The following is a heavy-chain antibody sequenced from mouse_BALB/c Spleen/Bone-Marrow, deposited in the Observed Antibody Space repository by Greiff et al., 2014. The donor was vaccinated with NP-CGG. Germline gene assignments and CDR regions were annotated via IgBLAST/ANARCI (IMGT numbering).Heavy chain of an antibody. CDR1: GYAFSSYW. V-gene: IGHV1-80*01. CDR2: IYPGDGDT. Sequence: VQLVESGAELVRPGSSVKISCKASGYAFSSYWMNWVKQRPGQGLEWIGQIYPGDGDTNYNGKFKGKATLTADKSSSTAYMQLSSLTSEDSAVYFCASAAAWFAYWGQGTLVTVSA. J-gene: IGHJ3*01. CDR3: ASAAAWFAY.